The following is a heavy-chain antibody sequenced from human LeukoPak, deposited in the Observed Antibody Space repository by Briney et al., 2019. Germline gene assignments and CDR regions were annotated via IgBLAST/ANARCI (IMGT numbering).Heavy chain of an antibody. CDR3: ARGSNYYDSSGYPDWYFDL. CDR1: GGSISSYY. CDR2: IYFSGST. V-gene: IGHV4-59*01. J-gene: IGHJ2*01. Sequence: SETLSLTCTVSGGSISSYYWSWIRQPPGKGLEWIGYIYFSGSTNYNPSLKSRVTISVDTSKNQFSLKLSSVTAADTAVYYCARGSNYYDSSGYPDWYFDLWGRGTLVTVSS. D-gene: IGHD3-22*01.